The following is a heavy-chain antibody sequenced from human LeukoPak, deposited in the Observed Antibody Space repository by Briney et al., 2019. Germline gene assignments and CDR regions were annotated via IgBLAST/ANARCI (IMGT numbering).Heavy chain of an antibody. CDR2: INPNSGGT. Sequence: ASVKVSCKASGYTFTGYYMHWVRQAPGQGLEWMGWINPNSGGTNYAPKFQGRVTMTRDTSISTAYMELSRLRSDDTAVFYCARVSFYDVSGDFDFWGQGTLVTVSS. V-gene: IGHV1-2*02. CDR3: ARVSFYDVSGDFDF. CDR1: GYTFTGYY. J-gene: IGHJ4*02. D-gene: IGHD3-22*01.